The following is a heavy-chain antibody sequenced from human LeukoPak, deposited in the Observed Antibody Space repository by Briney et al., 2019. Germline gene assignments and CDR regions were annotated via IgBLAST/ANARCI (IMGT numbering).Heavy chain of an antibody. CDR1: GGSFSGYY. CDR2: INHSGST. CDR3: ARGRCSSTSCYLTQMRFDP. V-gene: IGHV4-34*01. D-gene: IGHD2-2*01. J-gene: IGHJ5*02. Sequence: PSETLSLTCAVYGGSFSGYYWSWIRQPPGKGLERIGEINHSGSTNYNPSLKTRVTISVDTSKNQFSLKLSSVTAADTAVYYCARGRCSSTSCYLTQMRFDPWGQGTLVTVSS.